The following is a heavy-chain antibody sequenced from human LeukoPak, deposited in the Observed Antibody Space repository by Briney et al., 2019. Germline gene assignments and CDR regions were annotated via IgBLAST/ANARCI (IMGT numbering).Heavy chain of an antibody. CDR3: ARGGGSYPQVDY. V-gene: IGHV4-59*01. D-gene: IGHD2-2*01. J-gene: IGHJ4*02. CDR2: IYYSGST. CDR1: GGSIRSYY. Sequence: PSETLSLTCTVSGGSIRSYYWSWLRQPPGKGLEWIGYIYYSGSTNYNPSLKSRVTISVDTSKNQFSLKLSSVTAADTAVYYCARGGGSYPQVDYWGQGTLVTVSS.